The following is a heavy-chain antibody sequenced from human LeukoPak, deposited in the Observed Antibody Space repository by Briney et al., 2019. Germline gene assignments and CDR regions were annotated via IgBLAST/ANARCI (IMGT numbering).Heavy chain of an antibody. Sequence: GGSLTLSCAASGLTFSNYAMSWVRQAPGKGLEWVSTISGSGSDTYYADSVKGRFTISRDNSKNTLYLQMNSLRPEDTAVYYCARARFGYNRGPFDYWGQGILVTVSS. V-gene: IGHV3-23*01. CDR3: ARARFGYNRGPFDY. J-gene: IGHJ4*02. CDR1: GLTFSNYA. D-gene: IGHD5-24*01. CDR2: ISGSGSDT.